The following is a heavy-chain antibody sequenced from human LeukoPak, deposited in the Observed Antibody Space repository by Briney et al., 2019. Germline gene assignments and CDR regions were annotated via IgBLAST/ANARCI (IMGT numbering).Heavy chain of an antibody. J-gene: IGHJ4*02. CDR2: ISYDGSNK. D-gene: IGHD5-18*01. CDR3: AKAQVTGYYFDY. V-gene: IGHV3-30*18. CDR1: GFTFSRYG. Sequence: GGSLRLSCAASGFTFSRYGMHWVRQAPGKGLEWVAVISYDGSNKYYADSVKGRFTISRDNSKNTLYLQMNSLRAEDTAVYYCAKAQVTGYYFDYWGQGTLVTVSS.